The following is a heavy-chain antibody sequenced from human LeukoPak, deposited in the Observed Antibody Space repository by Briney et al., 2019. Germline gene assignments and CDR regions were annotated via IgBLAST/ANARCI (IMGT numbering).Heavy chain of an antibody. CDR1: GFTFSSYG. CDR3: AKVPHYYGSGRRTGYYYYGMDV. J-gene: IGHJ6*04. D-gene: IGHD3-10*01. V-gene: IGHV3-30*18. Sequence: PGGSLRLSCAASGFTFSSYGMHWVRQAPGKGLEWVAVISYDGSNKYYADSVKGRFTISRDNSKNTLYLQMNSLRAEDTAVYYCAKVPHYYGSGRRTGYYYYGMDVWGKGTTVTVSS. CDR2: ISYDGSNK.